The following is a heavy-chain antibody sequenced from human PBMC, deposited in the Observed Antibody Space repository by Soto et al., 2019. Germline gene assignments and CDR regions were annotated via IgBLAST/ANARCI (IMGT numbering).Heavy chain of an antibody. D-gene: IGHD2-15*01. J-gene: IGHJ5*02. Sequence: SETLSLTCAVSGYSFTSGYSWGWIRQSPGKGLEWIGCIYHSGSTYYNPSIRSRVTISVDTSKNQLSLKLSSVTAADTAVYYCHRVVTATWWCGPWGQGTLVTVSS. CDR1: GYSFTSGYS. V-gene: IGHV4-38-2*01. CDR2: IYHSGST. CDR3: HRVVTATWWCGP.